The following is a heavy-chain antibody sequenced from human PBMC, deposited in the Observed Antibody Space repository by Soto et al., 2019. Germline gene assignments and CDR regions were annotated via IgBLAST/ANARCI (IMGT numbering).Heavy chain of an antibody. CDR3: PRCLLGGAPSYTFHGMGV. D-gene: IGHD7-27*01. J-gene: IGHJ6*01. V-gene: IGHV3-72*01. CDR1: GFTFSDHY. Sequence: EVQLVESGGGLVQPGRSLRLSCAASGFTFSDHYMDWVRQAPGKGLEWVARSRNRVNSHTTEYAASAKGRFTISRDESKSSLYLQMNSLKIEDTAVYYCPRCLLGGAPSYTFHGMGVWGQGTTVTVSS. CDR2: SRNRVNSHTT.